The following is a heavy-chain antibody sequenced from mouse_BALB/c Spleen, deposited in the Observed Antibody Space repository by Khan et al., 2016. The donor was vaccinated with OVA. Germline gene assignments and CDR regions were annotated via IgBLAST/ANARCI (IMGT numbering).Heavy chain of an antibody. CDR3: ARGSGFGNYFDY. CDR1: GYTFTSYW. D-gene: IGHD2-1*01. CDR2: IYPGTGST. V-gene: IGHV1S132*01. Sequence: QVQLKQSGGDLVRPGASVKLSCKTSGYTFTSYWIHWVKQWSGQGLEWIARIYPGTGSTYYNENFKDKATLTADISSSTAYMQLGSLKSEDSAVYRCARGSGFGNYFDYWGQGTLVTVSA. J-gene: IGHJ3*01.